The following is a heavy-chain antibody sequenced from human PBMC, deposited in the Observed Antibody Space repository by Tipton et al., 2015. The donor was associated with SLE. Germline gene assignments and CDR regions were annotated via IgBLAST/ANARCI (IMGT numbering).Heavy chain of an antibody. J-gene: IGHJ4*02. CDR3: ARWWGYSSSYYFDY. CDR1: GGSISSSSYY. CDR2: INHSGST. V-gene: IGHV4-39*06. Sequence: TLSLTCTVSGGSISSSSYYWSWIRQSPGRGLEWIAEINHSGSTNYNPSLKSRVTISVDTSKNQFPLKLNSVTAADTAVYYCARWWGYSSSYYFDYWGQGALVTVSS. D-gene: IGHD6-13*01.